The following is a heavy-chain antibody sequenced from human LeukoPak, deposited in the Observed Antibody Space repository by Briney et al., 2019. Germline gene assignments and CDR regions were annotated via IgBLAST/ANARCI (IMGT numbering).Heavy chain of an antibody. CDR3: AKDWEFYGSGASWLDY. CDR1: GFTFSSYG. CDR2: ISYDGSNK. V-gene: IGHV3-30*18. J-gene: IGHJ4*02. D-gene: IGHD3-10*01. Sequence: PGGSLRLSCAASGFTFSSYGMHWVRQAPGKGLEWVAVISYDGSNKYYADSVKGRFTISRDNSKNTLYLQVNSLRAVDTAVYYCAKDWEFYGSGASWLDYWGQGTLVTVSS.